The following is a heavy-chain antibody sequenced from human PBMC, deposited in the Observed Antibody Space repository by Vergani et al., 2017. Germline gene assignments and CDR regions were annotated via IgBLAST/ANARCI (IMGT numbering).Heavy chain of an antibody. Sequence: QVLLQQWGAGLLKPSETLSLTSAVYGGSFSGHFWNWIRQSPGKGLEWIGEISPSGSANYNPSLKSRVTISVDTSKRQFSLKMNSVTAADTAVYYCVRSTMRSFGNWYFDLWGRGTLVTVSS. J-gene: IGHJ2*01. CDR3: VRSTMRSFGNWYFDL. CDR2: ISPSGSA. CDR1: GGSFSGHF. V-gene: IGHV4-34*02. D-gene: IGHD2/OR15-2a*01.